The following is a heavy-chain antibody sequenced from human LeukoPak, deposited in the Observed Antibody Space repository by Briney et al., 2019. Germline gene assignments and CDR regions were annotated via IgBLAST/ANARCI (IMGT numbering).Heavy chain of an antibody. J-gene: IGHJ5*02. V-gene: IGHV4-34*01. Sequence: SETLSLTCAVYGGSFSGYYWSWIRQSPGKGLEWIGEINHSGSTNYNPSLKSRVTLSVDTSKNQFSLKLSSVTAADTAVYYCASRAWGYYDSSGYLVPWGQGTLVTVSS. D-gene: IGHD3-22*01. CDR1: GGSFSGYY. CDR3: ASRAWGYYDSSGYLVP. CDR2: INHSGST.